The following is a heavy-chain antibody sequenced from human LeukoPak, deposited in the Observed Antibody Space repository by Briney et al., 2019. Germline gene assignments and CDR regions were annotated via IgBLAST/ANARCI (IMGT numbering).Heavy chain of an antibody. CDR2: ISGSGGST. CDR3: ARDLHYGSGYY. Sequence: PGESLRLSCAASGFTFSSYGMSWVRQPPGRGLEWSSAISGSGGSTYYADSVKGRFTISRDNSKNTLYLQMNSLRAEDTAVYYCARDLHYGSGYYWGQGTLVTVSS. V-gene: IGHV3-23*01. D-gene: IGHD3-10*01. J-gene: IGHJ4*02. CDR1: GFTFSSYG.